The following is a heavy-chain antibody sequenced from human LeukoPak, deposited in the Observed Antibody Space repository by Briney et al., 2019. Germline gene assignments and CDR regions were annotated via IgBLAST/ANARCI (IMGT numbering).Heavy chain of an antibody. D-gene: IGHD1-26*01. CDR3: ALGAEYFQH. CDR2: ISYDGSNK. Sequence: GGSLRLSCAASGFTFSSYGMPWVRQAPGKGLEWVAVISYDGSNKYYADSVKGRFTISRDNSKNTLYLQMNSLRAEDTAVYYCALGAEYFQHWGQGTLVTVSS. J-gene: IGHJ1*01. CDR1: GFTFSSYG. V-gene: IGHV3-30*03.